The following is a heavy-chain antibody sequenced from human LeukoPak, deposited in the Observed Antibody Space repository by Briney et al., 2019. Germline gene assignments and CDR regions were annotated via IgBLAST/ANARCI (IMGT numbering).Heavy chain of an antibody. CDR3: ARVILTGYGNYYYGMDV. CDR2: INPNSGGT. V-gene: IGHV1-2*02. D-gene: IGHD3-9*01. CDR1: GYTFTGYY. J-gene: IGHJ6*02. Sequence: GASVKVSCKASGYTFTGYYMHWVRQAPGQGLEWMGWINPNSGGTNYAQKSQGRVTMTRDTSISTAYMELSRLRSDDTAVYYCARVILTGYGNYYYGMDVWGQGTTVTVSS.